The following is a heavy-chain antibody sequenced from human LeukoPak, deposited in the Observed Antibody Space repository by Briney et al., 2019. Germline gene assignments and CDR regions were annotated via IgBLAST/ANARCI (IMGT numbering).Heavy chain of an antibody. Sequence: PGGSLRLSCAASGFTFSNYWMTWVRQAPGKGLEWVANIKQGGSEKYYVDSVKGRFTISRDNAKNSLYLQMNSLRAEDTALYYCAREDQPRGTFDYWGQGILVTVSS. CDR3: AREDQPRGTFDY. J-gene: IGHJ4*02. CDR1: GFTFSNYW. V-gene: IGHV3-7*05. CDR2: IKQGGSEK. D-gene: IGHD2-15*01.